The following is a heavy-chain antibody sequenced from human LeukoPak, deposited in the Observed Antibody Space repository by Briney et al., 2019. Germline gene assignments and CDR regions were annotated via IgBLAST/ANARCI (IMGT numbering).Heavy chain of an antibody. V-gene: IGHV1-46*01. CDR1: GYTFTSYY. Sequence: ASVKVSCKASGYTFTSYYMHWVRQAPGQGLEWMGIINPSGGSTSYAQKFQGRVTMTRDTSTSTVYMELSSLRFEDTAVYYCASGMDFWSGYWAFDIWGQGTMVTVSS. D-gene: IGHD3-3*01. CDR3: ASGMDFWSGYWAFDI. CDR2: INPSGGST. J-gene: IGHJ3*02.